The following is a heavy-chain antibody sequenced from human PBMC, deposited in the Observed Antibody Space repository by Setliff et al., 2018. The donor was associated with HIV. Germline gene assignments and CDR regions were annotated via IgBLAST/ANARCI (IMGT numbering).Heavy chain of an antibody. Sequence: GESLKLSCAASGFTFSSYAMSWVRQAPGKGLEWVSAIVASAGITYYAGSVKGRFTISRDNSKNTLYLQMNSLRAEDTAVYYCAKHPRYYDSGSRYFDYWGQGTLVTVSS. CDR1: GFTFSSYA. V-gene: IGHV3-23*01. CDR2: IVASAGIT. J-gene: IGHJ4*02. CDR3: AKHPRYYDSGSRYFDY. D-gene: IGHD3-10*01.